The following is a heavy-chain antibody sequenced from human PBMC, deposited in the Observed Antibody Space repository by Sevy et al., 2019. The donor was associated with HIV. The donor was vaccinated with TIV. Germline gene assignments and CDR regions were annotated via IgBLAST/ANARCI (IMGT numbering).Heavy chain of an antibody. CDR3: AKYGRTAFSYYCYYYMDV. Sequence: GGSLRLSCAASGFTFSSYAMSWVRQAPGKGLEWVSAISGSGGSTYYADSVKGRFTISRDNSKNTLYLQMNSLRAEDTAVYYCAKYGRTAFSYYCYYYMDVWGKGTTVTVS. D-gene: IGHD3-10*01. CDR1: GFTFSSYA. V-gene: IGHV3-23*01. J-gene: IGHJ6*03. CDR2: ISGSGGST.